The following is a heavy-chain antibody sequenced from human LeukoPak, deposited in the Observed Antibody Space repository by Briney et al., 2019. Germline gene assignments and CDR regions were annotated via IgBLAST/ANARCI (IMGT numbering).Heavy chain of an antibody. J-gene: IGHJ4*02. CDR1: GGTFSSYA. Sequence: SVKVSCKASGGTFSSYAISWVRQAPGQGLEWMGGIIPIFGTANYAQKFQGRVTITADESTSTAYMELSSLRSEDTAVYYCARDPHRYDSSGYYFVYWGQGTLVSVSS. V-gene: IGHV1-69*13. CDR3: ARDPHRYDSSGYYFVY. D-gene: IGHD3-22*01. CDR2: IIPIFGTA.